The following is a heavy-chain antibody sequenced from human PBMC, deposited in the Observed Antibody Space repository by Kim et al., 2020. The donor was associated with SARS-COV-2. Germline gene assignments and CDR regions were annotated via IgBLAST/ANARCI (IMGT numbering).Heavy chain of an antibody. CDR1: GGSISSGGYY. Sequence: SETLSLTCTVSGGSISSGGYYWSWIRQHPGKGLEWIGYIYYSGSTYYNPSLKSRVTISVDTSKNQFSLKLSSVTAADTAVYYCARENYYGILTGYRDYFDYWGQRTLVTVSS. J-gene: IGHJ4*02. CDR2: IYYSGST. CDR3: ARENYYGILTGYRDYFDY. D-gene: IGHD3-9*01. V-gene: IGHV4-31*03.